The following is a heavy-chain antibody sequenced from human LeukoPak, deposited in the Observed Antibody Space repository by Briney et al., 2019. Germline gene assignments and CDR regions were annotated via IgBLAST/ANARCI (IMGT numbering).Heavy chain of an antibody. D-gene: IGHD1-14*01. J-gene: IGHJ4*02. CDR1: GFTFSGHW. CDR3: TRHRSRAEDD. Sequence: GGSLRLSCAASGFTFSGHWMSWVRQAPGKGLEWVANINQGGSDKYYVDSVNGRFTISRDNANNLLYLQMNSLRGEDTAVYYCTRHRSRAEDDWGQGTLVTVSS. V-gene: IGHV3-7*01. CDR2: INQGGSDK.